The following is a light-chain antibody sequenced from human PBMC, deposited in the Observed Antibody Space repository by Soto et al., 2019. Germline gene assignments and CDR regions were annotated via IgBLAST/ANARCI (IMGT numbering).Light chain of an antibody. Sequence: EVVLTQSPGTLSLSPGERATLSCRASQTVSNNYVAWYQQKPGQSPKLLIFGSSDRATGIPDRFSGSGSGTDFTLTISRREPEDFAVYYCQQYGSSPPYTFGQGTNLEIK. CDR1: QTVSNNY. V-gene: IGKV3-20*01. J-gene: IGKJ2*01. CDR2: GSS. CDR3: QQYGSSPPYT.